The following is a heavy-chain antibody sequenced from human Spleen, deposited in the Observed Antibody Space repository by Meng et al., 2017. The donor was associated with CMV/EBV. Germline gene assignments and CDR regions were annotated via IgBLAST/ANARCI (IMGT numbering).Heavy chain of an antibody. V-gene: IGHV1-46*01. CDR3: ARSGGHSSISSYYDY. J-gene: IGHJ4*02. D-gene: IGHD2-2*01. CDR2: INPNAGSP. CDR1: GYTFSTYY. Sequence: ASVKVSCKASGYTFSTYYMHWVRQAPGQGLEWMGIINPNAGSPYYAQKFQGRVTVTRDTSTSTVYMELSSLRSDDTAMYYCARSGGHSSISSYYDYWGQGTLVTSPQ.